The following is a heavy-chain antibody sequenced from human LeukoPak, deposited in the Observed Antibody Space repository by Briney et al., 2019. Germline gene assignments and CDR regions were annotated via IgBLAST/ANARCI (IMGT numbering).Heavy chain of an antibody. CDR3: ARDEGSDGTTA. V-gene: IGHV4-39*07. D-gene: IGHD2-2*01. J-gene: IGHJ4*02. CDR1: GASVSSSSYY. Sequence: SETLSLTCAVSGASVSSSSYYWGWIRQPPGKGLEWIATMYYSGSTYYNPSLKSRVTISVDTSKNQFSLKLSSVTAADTAVYYCARDEGSDGTTAWGQGTLVTVSS. CDR2: MYYSGST.